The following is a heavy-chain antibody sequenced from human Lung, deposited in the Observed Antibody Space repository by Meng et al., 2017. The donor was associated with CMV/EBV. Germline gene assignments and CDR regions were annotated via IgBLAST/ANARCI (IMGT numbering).Heavy chain of an antibody. J-gene: IGHJ4*02. V-gene: IGHV1-18*01. D-gene: IGHD3-16*01. CDR2: INTANGAP. Sequence: SVXVSXXGSGYYFNAFGISWMRQAPGQGLEWMGWINTANGAPRYAQRFQGRVTMTTDKSTATSYMELRSLTSDDTAVYYCARRRGVYHFLEGGGDAYFDYWGQRXPVTVSS. CDR3: ARRRGVYHFLEGGGDAYFDY. CDR1: GYYFNAFG.